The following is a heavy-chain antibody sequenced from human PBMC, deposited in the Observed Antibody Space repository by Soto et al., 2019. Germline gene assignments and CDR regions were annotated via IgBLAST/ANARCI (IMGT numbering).Heavy chain of an antibody. V-gene: IGHV3-23*01. J-gene: IGHJ6*02. Sequence: GGSLRLSCAASGFTFSSYAMSWVRQAPGKGLEWVSAISGSGGSTYYADSVKGRFTISRDNSKNTLYLQMNSLRAEDTAVYYCAKVGGVGATSDYYYYYGMDVWGQGTTVTVSS. CDR3: AKVGGVGATSDYYYYYGMDV. CDR1: GFTFSSYA. D-gene: IGHD1-26*01. CDR2: ISGSGGST.